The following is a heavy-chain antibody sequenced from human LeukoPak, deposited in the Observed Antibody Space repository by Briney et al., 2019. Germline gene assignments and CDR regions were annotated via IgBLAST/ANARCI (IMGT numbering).Heavy chain of an antibody. CDR3: ARAPVGGYLDY. J-gene: IGHJ4*02. Sequence: GGSLRLSCAASGFTFSSYSMSWVRQAPGKGLEWVSYISSSSSTIYYADSVKGRFTISRDNAKNSLYLQMNSLRAEDTAVYYCARAPVGGYLDYWGQGTLVTVSS. D-gene: IGHD2-15*01. CDR2: ISSSSSTI. CDR1: GFTFSSYS. V-gene: IGHV3-48*01.